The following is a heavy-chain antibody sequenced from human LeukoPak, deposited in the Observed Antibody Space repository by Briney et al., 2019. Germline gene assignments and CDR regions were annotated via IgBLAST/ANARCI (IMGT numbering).Heavy chain of an antibody. V-gene: IGHV3-33*01. CDR3: ARDQYDTWSRRGNFDS. J-gene: IGHJ4*02. CDR2: IWYDGSNK. D-gene: IGHD3-3*01. CDR1: GFTFSSYG. Sequence: HPGRSLRLSCAASGFTFSSYGMHWVRQAPGKGLEWVAVIWYDGSNKYYADSVKGRFTISRDNTKNSLYLQMNSLRAEDTAVFYCARDQYDTWSRRGNFDSWGQGTLVIVSS.